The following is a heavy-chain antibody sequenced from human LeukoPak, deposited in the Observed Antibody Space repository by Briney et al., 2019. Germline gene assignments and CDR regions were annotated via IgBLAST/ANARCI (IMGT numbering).Heavy chain of an antibody. CDR2: ISWNSGSI. D-gene: IGHD2-21*02. Sequence: GGSLRLSCAASGFTFDDYGMHWVRQAPGKGLEWVSSISWNSGSIGYADSVKGRFTISRDNSKNTLYLQMNSLRAEDTAVYYCAKDFVVVPGNVNYFDYWGQGTLVTVSS. CDR1: GFTFDDYG. V-gene: IGHV3-9*01. CDR3: AKDFVVVPGNVNYFDY. J-gene: IGHJ4*02.